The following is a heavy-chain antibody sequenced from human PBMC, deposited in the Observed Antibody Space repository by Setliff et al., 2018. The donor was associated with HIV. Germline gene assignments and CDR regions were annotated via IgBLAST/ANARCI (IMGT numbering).Heavy chain of an antibody. CDR3: AAPLRYDSSGYYEEAFDI. V-gene: IGHV1-58*01. D-gene: IGHD3-22*01. Sequence: SVKVSCKASGFTFTSSAVQWVRQARGQRLEWIGWIVVGSGNTNYAQKFQERVTITRDMSTSTAYMELSSLRSEDTAVYYCAAPLRYDSSGYYEEAFDIWGQVTMVTVSS. CDR2: IVVGSGNT. CDR1: GFTFTSSA. J-gene: IGHJ3*02.